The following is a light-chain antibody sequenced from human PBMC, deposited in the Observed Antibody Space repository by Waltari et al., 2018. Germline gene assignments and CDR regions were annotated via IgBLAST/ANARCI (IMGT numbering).Light chain of an antibody. CDR1: SSDVGGYNF. CDR2: EVS. CDR3: SSHTTSSIWV. J-gene: IGLJ3*02. V-gene: IGLV2-14*01. Sequence: QSALTQPASVSGSLGQSITISCTGTSSDVGGYNFVSWYQQDPGKAPKLMIYEVSNRPSGVSNRFSGSKSGNTASLTISGLQAEYEADYYCSSHTTSSIWVFGGGTKVTVL.